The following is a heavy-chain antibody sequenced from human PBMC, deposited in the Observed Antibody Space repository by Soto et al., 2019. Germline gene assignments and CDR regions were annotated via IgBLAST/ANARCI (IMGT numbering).Heavy chain of an antibody. Sequence: SVKVSCKASGGTFSSYSISWVRQAPGQGLEWMGGIIPIFGTANYAQKFQGRVTITADESTSTAYMELSSLRSEDTAVYYCAGSAGYCSGGSCYPFDYWGQGTLVTVSS. D-gene: IGHD2-15*01. CDR1: GGTFSSYS. CDR3: AGSAGYCSGGSCYPFDY. V-gene: IGHV1-69*13. J-gene: IGHJ4*02. CDR2: IIPIFGTA.